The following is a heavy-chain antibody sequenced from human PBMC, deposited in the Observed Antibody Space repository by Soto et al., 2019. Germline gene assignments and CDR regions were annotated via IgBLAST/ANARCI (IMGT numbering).Heavy chain of an antibody. V-gene: IGHV1-18*01. CDR1: GYTFNNYG. Sequence: QIHLVQSGAEVKKPGASVKVSCKASGYTFNNYGISWLRQAPGQGLAWLGWISANNGNTNYAQSLQGRVTLSTDTSTSTAYMELRGLRSDDTAVYYCGREYYASSGYFDYWGQGTLVTVSS. CDR2: ISANNGNT. J-gene: IGHJ4*02. D-gene: IGHD3-22*01. CDR3: GREYYASSGYFDY.